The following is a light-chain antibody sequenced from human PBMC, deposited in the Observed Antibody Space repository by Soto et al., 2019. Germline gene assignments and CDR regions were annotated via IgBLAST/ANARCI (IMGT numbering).Light chain of an antibody. CDR2: DAS. V-gene: IGKV3-11*01. CDR1: PSVSGSN. J-gene: IGKJ5*01. CDR3: QQRSTWPSIP. Sequence: SVLTQSQGTLSLSPGERATLSCRASPSVSGSNLAWYQQKPGQAPRLLIYDASNRATGIPARFSGSGSGTDFTLTISSLEPEDFAVYYCQQRSTWPSIPFGQGTLLEIK.